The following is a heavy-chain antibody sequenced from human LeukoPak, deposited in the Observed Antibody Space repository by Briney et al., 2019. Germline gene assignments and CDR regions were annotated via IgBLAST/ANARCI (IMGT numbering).Heavy chain of an antibody. CDR3: ARGGLLIHGWYLDY. Sequence: SETLSLTCTVYSGSISGYYWSWIREPAGKGLGWIGRVFISGITNINPSLRSRVTMSVDTSNNQFSLRLSSVTVADTAVYYCARGGLLIHGWYLDYWGQGALASVSS. V-gene: IGHV4-4*07. D-gene: IGHD6-19*01. CDR2: VFISGIT. CDR1: SGSISGYY. J-gene: IGHJ4*02.